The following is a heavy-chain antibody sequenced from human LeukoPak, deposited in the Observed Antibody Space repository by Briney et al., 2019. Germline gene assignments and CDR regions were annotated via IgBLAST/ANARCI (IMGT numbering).Heavy chain of an antibody. J-gene: IGHJ6*02. D-gene: IGHD3-10*01. CDR3: ARDPLYYYGSGSYYYYGMDV. V-gene: IGHV4-59*01. CDR2: IYYSGST. CDR1: GGSISSYY. Sequence: SETLSLTCTVSGGSISSYYWSWIRQPPGKGLEWIGYIYYSGSTNYNPSLKSRVTISVDTPKNQFSLKLSSVTAADTAVYYCARDPLYYYGSGSYYYYGMDVWGQGTTVTVSS.